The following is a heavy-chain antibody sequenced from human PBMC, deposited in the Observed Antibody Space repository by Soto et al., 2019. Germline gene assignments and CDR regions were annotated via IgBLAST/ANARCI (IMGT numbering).Heavy chain of an antibody. D-gene: IGHD2-21*01. V-gene: IGHV1-24*01. CDR3: ATGGPLWWFDP. Sequence: ASVKVSCKVSGYTLTELSMHWVRQAPGKGLEWVGGFDPEDGETIYAQKFQGRVTMTEDTSTDTAYMELSSLRSENTAVYYCATGGPLWWFDPWGQGTLVTVSS. J-gene: IGHJ5*02. CDR2: FDPEDGET. CDR1: GYTLTELS.